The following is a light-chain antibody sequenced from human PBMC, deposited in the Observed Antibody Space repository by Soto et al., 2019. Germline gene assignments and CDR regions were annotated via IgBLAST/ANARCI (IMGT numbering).Light chain of an antibody. Sequence: DIQMTQSPSSLPASVGDRVTITCRASQSISNYLNWYQHKPGEAPQLLISAASSLQGGVPSRFSGGGSGTEFTITISSLQPEELAAYYCQQSYSTFRTFGQGTKVEIK. V-gene: IGKV1-39*01. CDR1: QSISNY. J-gene: IGKJ1*01. CDR3: QQSYSTFRT. CDR2: AAS.